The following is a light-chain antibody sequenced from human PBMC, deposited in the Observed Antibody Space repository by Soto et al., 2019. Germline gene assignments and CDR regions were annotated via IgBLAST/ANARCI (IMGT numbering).Light chain of an antibody. CDR3: QQYHKWPPIT. Sequence: EVMMTQSPGTLSVSLGESATLSFRASQSVDGYLAWYQQKPGQAPRLLIYGASTRATGVTARFRGGGSGTEFTLTISSLQSEDSAVYYCQQYHKWPPITFGQGTRLEIK. J-gene: IGKJ5*01. CDR1: QSVDGY. CDR2: GAS. V-gene: IGKV3-15*01.